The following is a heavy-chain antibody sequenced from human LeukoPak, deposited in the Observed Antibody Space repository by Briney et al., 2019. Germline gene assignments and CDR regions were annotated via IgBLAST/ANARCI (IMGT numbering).Heavy chain of an antibody. V-gene: IGHV4-59*01. CDR1: GGSISSYY. D-gene: IGHD3-3*01. Sequence: PSETLSLTCTVSGGSISSYYWSWIRQPPGKGLEWIGYIYHSGSTNYNPSLKSRVTISVDTSKNQFSLKPSSVTAADTAVYYCARFGVGYFDYWGQGTLVTVSS. J-gene: IGHJ4*02. CDR2: IYHSGST. CDR3: ARFGVGYFDY.